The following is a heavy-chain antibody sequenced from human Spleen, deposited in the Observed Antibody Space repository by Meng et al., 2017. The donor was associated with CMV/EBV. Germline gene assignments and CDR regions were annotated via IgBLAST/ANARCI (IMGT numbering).Heavy chain of an antibody. Sequence: TDYYIHWLRQAPGQGLGWMGWMKPSNGDTTYAHNFQGRVTMTRDRSISTAYMDLIRLTSDDTAVYYCARGGYCSAASCFPTRRLDSWGQGTLVTVSS. CDR1: TDYY. CDR2: MKPSNGDT. D-gene: IGHD2-2*01. V-gene: IGHV1-2*02. J-gene: IGHJ4*02. CDR3: ARGGYCSAASCFPTRRLDS.